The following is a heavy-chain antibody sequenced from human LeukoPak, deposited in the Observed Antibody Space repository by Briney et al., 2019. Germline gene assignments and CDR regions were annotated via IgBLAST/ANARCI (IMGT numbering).Heavy chain of an antibody. Sequence: PSETLSLTCTVSGGSISSSSYYWGWIRQPPGKGLEWIGSIYYSGSTYYNPSLKSRVTISVDTSKNQFSLKLSSVTAADTAVYYCARWIVVVPAASIDYWGQGTLVTVSS. V-gene: IGHV4-39*07. CDR2: IYYSGST. J-gene: IGHJ4*02. D-gene: IGHD2-2*01. CDR3: ARWIVVVPAASIDY. CDR1: GGSISSSSYY.